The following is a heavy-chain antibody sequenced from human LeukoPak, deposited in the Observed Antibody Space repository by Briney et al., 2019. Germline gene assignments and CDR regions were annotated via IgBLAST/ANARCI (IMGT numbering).Heavy chain of an antibody. J-gene: IGHJ4*02. Sequence: PSETLSLTCTVSGGSISSSSYYWGWIRQPPGKGLEWIGSIYYSGSTYYNPSLKSRVTISVDTSKNQFSLKLSSVTAADTAVYYCARDPDYGSDYWGQGTLVTVSS. CDR3: ARDPDYGSDY. V-gene: IGHV4-39*07. CDR1: GGSISSSSYY. D-gene: IGHD4-17*01. CDR2: IYYSGST.